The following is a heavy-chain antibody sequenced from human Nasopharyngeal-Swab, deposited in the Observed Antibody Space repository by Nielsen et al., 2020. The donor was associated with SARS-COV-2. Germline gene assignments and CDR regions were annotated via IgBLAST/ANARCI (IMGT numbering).Heavy chain of an antibody. D-gene: IGHD2-2*01. V-gene: IGHV3-74*01. CDR2: INSDGSST. J-gene: IGHJ4*02. CDR3: ARGYAAMGFFDY. Sequence: GGSLRLSCAASGFTFGTYWMHWVRQAPGKGLEWVSRINSDGSSTGDADSVKGRFTVSRDNAKNTLYLQMNSLRAEDTAVYYCARGYAAMGFFDYWGQGTLVTASS. CDR1: GFTFGTYW.